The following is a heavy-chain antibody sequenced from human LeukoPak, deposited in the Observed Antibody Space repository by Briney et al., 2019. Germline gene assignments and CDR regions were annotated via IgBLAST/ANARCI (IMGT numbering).Heavy chain of an antibody. CDR3: ARGRNFVSDFYFDV. CDR1: GVSLRGYY. V-gene: IGHV4-34*01. D-gene: IGHD1-7*01. J-gene: IGHJ6*03. CDR2: ISHEGDS. Sequence: SQTLSLTCAVYGVSLRGYYWSWVRQSPEKGLEWIGEISHEGDSIYNPSLKSRLTLSVDMSKNQFSLNLRSVTAADTAVYYCARGRNFVSDFYFDVWGKGTTVIVSS.